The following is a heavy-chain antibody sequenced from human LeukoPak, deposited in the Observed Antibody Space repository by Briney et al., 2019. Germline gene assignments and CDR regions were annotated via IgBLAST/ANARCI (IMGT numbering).Heavy chain of an antibody. D-gene: IGHD3-10*01. Sequence: GGSLRLSCAASGFTFSHYAMSWVRQAPGKGPEWVSAITGSGGYTYYADSVKGRFTISRDNSKSTLYLQMSSLRAEDTALYYCAKDSSGGLADYWGQGTLVTVSS. CDR1: GFTFSHYA. CDR2: ITGSGGYT. V-gene: IGHV3-23*01. J-gene: IGHJ4*02. CDR3: AKDSSGGLADY.